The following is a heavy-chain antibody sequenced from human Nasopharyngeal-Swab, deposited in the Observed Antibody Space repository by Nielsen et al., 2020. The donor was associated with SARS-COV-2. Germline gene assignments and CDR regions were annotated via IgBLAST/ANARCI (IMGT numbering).Heavy chain of an antibody. J-gene: IGHJ6*03. CDR3: ARGASGYYDFWSGYYRYYYYYYMDV. D-gene: IGHD3-3*01. Sequence: WIRQPPGKGLEWVAVISYDGSNKYYADSVKGRFTISRDNAKNSLYLQMNSLRAEDTAVYYCARGASGYYDFWSGYYRYYYYYYMDVWGKGTTVTVSS. V-gene: IGHV3-33*05. CDR2: ISYDGSNK.